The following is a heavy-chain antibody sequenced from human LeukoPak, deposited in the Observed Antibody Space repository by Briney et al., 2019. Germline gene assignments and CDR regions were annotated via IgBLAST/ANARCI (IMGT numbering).Heavy chain of an antibody. D-gene: IGHD6-19*01. Sequence: GGSLRLSCAASGFTVSSNYMSWVRQAPGKGLEWVSVIYSGGSTYYADSVKGRFTISRDNSKNTLYLQMNSLRAEDAAVYYCASLGYSSGWYEDGEWYYFDSWGQGTLVTVSS. J-gene: IGHJ4*02. CDR2: IYSGGST. CDR1: GFTVSSNY. CDR3: ASLGYSSGWYEDGEWYYFDS. V-gene: IGHV3-66*01.